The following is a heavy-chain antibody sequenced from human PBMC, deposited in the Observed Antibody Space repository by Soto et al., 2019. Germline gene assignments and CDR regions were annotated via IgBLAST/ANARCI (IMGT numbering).Heavy chain of an antibody. V-gene: IGHV3-21*05. CDR1: GFTFSSYS. D-gene: IGHD2-15*01. CDR3: ARGYCRGGACYMEPFDY. CDR2: VSAGGDDT. Sequence: GVLRLSCAASGFTFSSYSMNWVRQAPGKGLEWVSYVSAGGDDTSYADSVRGRLTVSRDNSKNTLYLQMNNLRAEDTAVYYCARGYCRGGACYMEPFDYWGQGTRVTVSS. J-gene: IGHJ4*02.